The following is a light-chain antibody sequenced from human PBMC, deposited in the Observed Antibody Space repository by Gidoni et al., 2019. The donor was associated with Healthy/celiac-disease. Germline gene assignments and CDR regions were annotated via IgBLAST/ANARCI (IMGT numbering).Light chain of an antibody. J-gene: IGKJ1*01. Sequence: DIQMTQSPSTLSESVGDRVTITCRASQSISSWLAWYQQKPGKAPKLLIYKASSLESGVPSMFSGSGSGTEFTLTISSLQPDDFATYYCQQYNSYSGFGQGTKVEIK. V-gene: IGKV1-5*03. CDR1: QSISSW. CDR2: KAS. CDR3: QQYNSYSG.